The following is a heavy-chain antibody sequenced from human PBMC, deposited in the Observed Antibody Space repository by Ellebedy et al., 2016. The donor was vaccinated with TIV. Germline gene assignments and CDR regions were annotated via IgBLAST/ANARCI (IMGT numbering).Heavy chain of an antibody. Sequence: GGSLRLXXEASGFTFSNYAMSWVRQAPGKGLEWVSAINSGGSTYYADSVKGRFTISRDNSKNTLYLQMNSLRAEDTAVYYCAKDQIAAAGTLSDYYYGMDVWGQGTTVTVSS. V-gene: IGHV3-23*01. CDR3: AKDQIAAAGTLSDYYYGMDV. CDR1: GFTFSNYA. J-gene: IGHJ6*02. CDR2: INSGGST. D-gene: IGHD6-13*01.